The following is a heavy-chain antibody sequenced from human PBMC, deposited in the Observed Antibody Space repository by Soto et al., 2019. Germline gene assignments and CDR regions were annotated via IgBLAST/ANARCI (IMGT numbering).Heavy chain of an antibody. CDR2: IYYSGSA. J-gene: IGHJ5*02. Sequence: QVQLQESGPGLVKPSQTLSLTCTVSGGSISSGDYYWSWIRQPPGKGLEWIGYIYYSGSAYYNPSIKSRVTISVDTSKNQFYLKLSSVTAADTAVYYCPRVGHINWFDPWGQGTLVTVSS. CDR1: GGSISSGDYY. CDR3: PRVGHINWFDP. D-gene: IGHD2-21*01. V-gene: IGHV4-30-4*01.